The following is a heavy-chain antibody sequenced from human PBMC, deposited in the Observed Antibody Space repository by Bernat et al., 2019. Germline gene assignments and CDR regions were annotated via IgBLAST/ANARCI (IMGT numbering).Heavy chain of an antibody. J-gene: IGHJ4*02. CDR1: GGSISSYY. V-gene: IGHV4-59*01. D-gene: IGHD6-13*01. CDR2: IYYSGST. CDR3: ARDAAAGTGDLDY. Sequence: QVQLQESGPGLVKPSETLSLTCTVSGGSISSYYWSWIRQPPGKGLEWIGYIYYSGSTNYNPSLKSRVTISVDTSKNQFSLKLSSVTAVDTAVYYCARDAAAGTGDLDYWGQGTLVTVSS.